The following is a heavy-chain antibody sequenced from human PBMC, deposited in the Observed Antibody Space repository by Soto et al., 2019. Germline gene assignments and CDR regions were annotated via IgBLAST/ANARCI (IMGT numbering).Heavy chain of an antibody. CDR2: IYSGGST. Sequence: GGSLRLSCAASGFTVSSNYMSWVRQAPGKGLEWVSVIYSGGSTYYADSVKGRFTISRDNSKNTLYLQMNSLRAEDTAMYYCARVDTAMVTDYYDYYRDVWGKGTTVTVSS. J-gene: IGHJ6*03. D-gene: IGHD5-18*01. CDR3: ARVDTAMVTDYYDYYRDV. V-gene: IGHV3-53*01. CDR1: GFTVSSNY.